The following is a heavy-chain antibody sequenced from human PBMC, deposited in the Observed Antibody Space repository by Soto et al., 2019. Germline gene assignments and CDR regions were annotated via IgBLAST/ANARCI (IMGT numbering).Heavy chain of an antibody. V-gene: IGHV5-51*01. CDR1: GYSFTSYW. CDR2: IYPGDSDT. D-gene: IGHD3-10*01. J-gene: IGHJ3*02. Sequence: GESLKISCKGSGYSFTSYWIGWVRQMPGKGLEWMGIIYPGDSDTRYSPSFQGQVTISADKTISTAYLQWSRLKASDTAMYYGARTTRRFIVTNDAFDIWGQGTMVTVSS. CDR3: ARTTRRFIVTNDAFDI.